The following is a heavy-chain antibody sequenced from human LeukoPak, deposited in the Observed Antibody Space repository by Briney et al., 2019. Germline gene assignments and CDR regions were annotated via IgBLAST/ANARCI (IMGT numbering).Heavy chain of an antibody. V-gene: IGHV3-43*02. J-gene: IGHJ3*02. CDR2: ISGDGGST. D-gene: IGHD5-18*01. CDR1: GFTFDDYA. CDR3: AKVFPGLTAMVPRGAFDI. Sequence: PGGSLRLSCAASGFTFDDYAMHRVRQAPGKGLEWVSLISGDGGSTYYADSVKGRFTISRDNSKNSLYLQMNSLRTEDTALYYCAKVFPGLTAMVPRGAFDIWGQGTMVTVSS.